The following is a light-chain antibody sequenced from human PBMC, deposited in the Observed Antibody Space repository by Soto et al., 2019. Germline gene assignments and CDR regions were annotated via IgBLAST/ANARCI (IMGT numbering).Light chain of an antibody. J-gene: IGKJ1*01. CDR2: GAS. V-gene: IGKV3-20*01. Sequence: EIVLTQSPGSLSLSPGQRATLSCRASQSVDTTFFAWYQKKPGQAPRLLIQGASKRATGIPDRFSGSGSGTDFTLSISRLEPEECAGDYCQQYMSSVTFGQGTKVEIK. CDR1: QSVDTTF. CDR3: QQYMSSVT.